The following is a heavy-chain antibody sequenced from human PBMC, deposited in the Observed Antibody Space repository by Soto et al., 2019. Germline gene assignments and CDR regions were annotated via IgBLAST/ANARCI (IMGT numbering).Heavy chain of an antibody. Sequence: GGSLRLSCAASGFTFSSYAMSWVRQAPGKGLEWVSAISNSGSSTFYADSVKGRFSISRDNSKNTLYVQMNSLRAEDTAVYYCAKDRGVVPYYYAMDVWGQGTTVTVSS. J-gene: IGHJ6*02. CDR2: ISNSGSST. D-gene: IGHD3-10*01. V-gene: IGHV3-23*01. CDR1: GFTFSSYA. CDR3: AKDRGVVPYYYAMDV.